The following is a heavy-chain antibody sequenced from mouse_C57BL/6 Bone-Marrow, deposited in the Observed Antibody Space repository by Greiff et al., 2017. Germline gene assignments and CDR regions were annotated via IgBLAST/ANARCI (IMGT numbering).Heavy chain of an antibody. D-gene: IGHD2-5*01. V-gene: IGHV7-3*01. CDR3: ARSNYFFAY. CDR1: GFTFTDYY. CDR2: IRNKANGYTT. Sequence: EVHLVESGGGLVQPGGSLSLSCAASGFTFTDYYMSWVRQPPGKALEWLGFIRNKANGYTTEYSASVKGRFTISRDNSQSILYLQMNALRAEDSATYYCARSNYFFAYWGQGTLVTVSA. J-gene: IGHJ3*01.